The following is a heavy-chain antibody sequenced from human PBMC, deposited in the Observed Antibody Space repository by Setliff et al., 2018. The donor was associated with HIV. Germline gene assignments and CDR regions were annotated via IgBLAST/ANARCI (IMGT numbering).Heavy chain of an antibody. CDR1: GGFVSRSSYY. J-gene: IGHJ4*01. CDR3: ARGAPYCNHGICHLFDY. CDR2: IYYNGDT. Sequence: LPETLSLTCTVSGGFVSRSSYYWGWIRQPRGKRLEWIGTIYYNGDTQYNPSFKSRVIMSVDTSKNQFSLRLTSVTAADTAVYYCARGAPYCNHGICHLFDYWGHGNLVTVSS. V-gene: IGHV4-39*02. D-gene: IGHD2-8*01.